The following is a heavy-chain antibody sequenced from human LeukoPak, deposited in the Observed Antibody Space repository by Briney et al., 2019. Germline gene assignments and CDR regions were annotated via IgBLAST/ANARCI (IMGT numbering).Heavy chain of an antibody. V-gene: IGHV4-34*01. CDR1: GGSFSGYY. CDR2: IYHSGSS. Sequence: SETLSLTCAVYGGSFSGYYWSWIRQPPGKGLEWIGSIYHSGSSYYNPSLKSRVTISVDTSKNQFSLKLSSVTAADTALYYCARDSPPGNEQVFGYWGQGALVTVSS. J-gene: IGHJ4*02. CDR3: ARDSPPGNEQVFGY.